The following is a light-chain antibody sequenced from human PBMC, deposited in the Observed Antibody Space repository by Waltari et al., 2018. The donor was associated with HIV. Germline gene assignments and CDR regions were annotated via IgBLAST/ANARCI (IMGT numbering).Light chain of an antibody. J-gene: IGKJ2*01. Sequence: EIVLTQSPGTLSLSPGERATLSCRASQIVSSNFLAWYQQKPGQAPRLLIYTASNRAAGISDRLSGSGSGTDFTLTISRLEPEDFAVYYCQQYGSSPYTFGQGTKLEIK. CDR1: QIVSSNF. CDR3: QQYGSSPYT. CDR2: TAS. V-gene: IGKV3-20*01.